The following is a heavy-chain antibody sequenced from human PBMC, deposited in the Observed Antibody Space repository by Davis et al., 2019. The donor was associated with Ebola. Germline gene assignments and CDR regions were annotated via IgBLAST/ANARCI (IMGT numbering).Heavy chain of an antibody. D-gene: IGHD3-16*01. V-gene: IGHV3-7*03. CDR1: GFSFSSHW. J-gene: IGHJ5*02. CDR3: AREAVWRFDP. CDR2: IRQDGSEK. Sequence: PGGSLRLSCVASGFSFSSHWMSWVRQAPGKGLEWVANIRQDGSEKQYVDSVKGRFTISRDNAKNSLYLQMNSLRAEDTAVYYCAREAVWRFDPWGQGTLVTVSS.